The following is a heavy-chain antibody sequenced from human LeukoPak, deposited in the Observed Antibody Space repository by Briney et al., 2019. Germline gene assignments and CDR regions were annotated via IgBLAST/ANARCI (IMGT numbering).Heavy chain of an antibody. D-gene: IGHD3-22*01. CDR2: IYYSGST. V-gene: IGHV4-31*03. J-gene: IGHJ4*02. CDR3: ARGYYDSSGYYNEGTFFDY. CDR1: GGSISSGGYC. Sequence: SETLSLTCTVSGGSISSGGYCWSWIRQHPGKGLEWIGYIYYSGSTYYNPSLKSRVTIPVDTSKNQFSLKLSSVTAADTAVYYCARGYYDSSGYYNEGTFFDYWGEGTLVTVSS.